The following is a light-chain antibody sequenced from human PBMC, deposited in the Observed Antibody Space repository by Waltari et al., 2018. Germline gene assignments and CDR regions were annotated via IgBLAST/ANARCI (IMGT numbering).Light chain of an antibody. CDR3: QSYDSSLSGWV. J-gene: IGLJ3*02. CDR2: GNS. V-gene: IGLV1-40*01. Sequence: QSVLTQPPSVSGAPGQRVTISCTGSSSNIGAGYDVHWYQQVPGTAPKLLIYGNSNRPSGVPDRLSGYKSGTSASLASTGLQAGDEADYYCQSYDSSLSGWVFGGGTKLTVL. CDR1: SSNIGAGYD.